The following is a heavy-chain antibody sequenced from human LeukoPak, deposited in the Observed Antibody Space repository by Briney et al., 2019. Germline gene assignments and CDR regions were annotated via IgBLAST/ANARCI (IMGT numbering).Heavy chain of an antibody. V-gene: IGHV3-7*01. CDR2: ISEDGGER. D-gene: IGHD1-14*01. CDR1: GFTLNRYW. Sequence: GGSLRLSCAAFGFTLNRYWMSWVRQAPGKGLEWVANISEDGGERHYVDSVKGRFTISRDNAKNSLYLQMNSLRAEDTAVYYCARGGNLENWGGGTLVTVSS. CDR3: ARGGNLEN. J-gene: IGHJ4*02.